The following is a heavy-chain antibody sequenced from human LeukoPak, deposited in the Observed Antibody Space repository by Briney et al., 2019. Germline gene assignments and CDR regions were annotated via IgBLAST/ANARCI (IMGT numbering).Heavy chain of an antibody. V-gene: IGHV4-38-2*02. Sequence: SETLSLTCTVSGYSISSSYYWGWIRQPPGKGLEWIGSIYYSGSTYYNPSLKSRVTISVDTSKNQFSLKLSSVTAADTAVYYCARGTTMVRGVTAKFDPWGQGTLVTVSS. CDR2: IYYSGST. J-gene: IGHJ5*02. CDR3: ARGTTMVRGVTAKFDP. CDR1: GYSISSSYY. D-gene: IGHD3-10*01.